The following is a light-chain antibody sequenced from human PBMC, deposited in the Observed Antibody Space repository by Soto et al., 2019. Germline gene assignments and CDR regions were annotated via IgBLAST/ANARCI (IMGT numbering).Light chain of an antibody. V-gene: IGKV1-6*01. CDR2: AAT. CDR1: QGIRND. CDR3: LYDYNYPRT. J-gene: IGKJ1*01. Sequence: AIQMTQSPSSLSASVGDRVTITCRARQGIRNDLGWYQQKPRKAPKLLIYAATSLQSGVPSRFSGSGSRTDFTLTITSLQPEDFATYSFLYDYNYPRTFGHGTNGDFK.